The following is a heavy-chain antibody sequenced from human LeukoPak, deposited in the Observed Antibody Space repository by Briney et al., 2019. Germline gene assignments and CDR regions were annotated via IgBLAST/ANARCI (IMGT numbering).Heavy chain of an antibody. D-gene: IGHD6-19*01. CDR2: IYYSGST. Sequence: SETLSLTCAVYGGSFSGYYWSWIRQPPGKGPEWIGYIYYSGSTNYNPSLKSRVTISVDTSKKQFSLKLSSVTAADTAVYYCARSRGWLSWFDPWGQGTLVTVSS. CDR1: GGSFSGYY. J-gene: IGHJ5*02. V-gene: IGHV4-59*01. CDR3: ARSRGWLSWFDP.